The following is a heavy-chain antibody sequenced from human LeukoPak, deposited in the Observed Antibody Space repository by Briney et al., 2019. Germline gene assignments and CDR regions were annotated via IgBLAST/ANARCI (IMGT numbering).Heavy chain of an antibody. CDR2: IKEDGSEK. Sequence: GGSLRLSCGASGFTFSRYWMSWVRQAPGKGLEGVANIKEDGSEKDYLDSVKGRFTISRDNAKNSVYLQISSLRADDTAVYYCARDTRGGHFDYWGQGTLVTVSS. J-gene: IGHJ4*02. CDR3: ARDTRGGHFDY. CDR1: GFTFSRYW. D-gene: IGHD6-25*01. V-gene: IGHV3-7*03.